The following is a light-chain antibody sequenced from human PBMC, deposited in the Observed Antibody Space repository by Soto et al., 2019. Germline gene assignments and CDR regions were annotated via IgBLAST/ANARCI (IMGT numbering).Light chain of an antibody. V-gene: IGLV2-8*01. CDR3: SSFAGNDNLV. CDR2: EVS. J-gene: IGLJ2*01. Sequence: QSALTQPPSASGSPGQSVTISCTGTSSDVGGYNYVSWYQQHPGKAPKLMISEVSKRPSGVPDRFSGSKSGNTASLTVSGLRAGDEADFYCSSFAGNDNLVFGGGTKVTVL. CDR1: SSDVGGYNY.